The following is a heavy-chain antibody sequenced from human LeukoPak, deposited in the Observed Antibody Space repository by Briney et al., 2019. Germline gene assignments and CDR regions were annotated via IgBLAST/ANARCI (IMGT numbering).Heavy chain of an antibody. J-gene: IGHJ4*02. CDR2: IYYSGST. CDR1: GGSMSPYH. CDR3: ARAVSGRFDY. Sequence: PSETLSLTCTVSGGSMSPYHWSWIRQPPGKGLEWTGYIYYSGSTNYNPSLKSRVTISVDTSKNQFSLKLSSVTAADTAMYYCARAVSGRFDYWGQGTLVTVSP. V-gene: IGHV4-59*08. D-gene: IGHD6-19*01.